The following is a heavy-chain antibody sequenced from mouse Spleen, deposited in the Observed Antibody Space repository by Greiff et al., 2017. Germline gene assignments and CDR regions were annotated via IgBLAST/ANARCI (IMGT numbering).Heavy chain of an antibody. Sequence: QVQLQQSGAELVKPGASVKMSCKASGYTFTSYWITWVKQRPGQGLEWIGDIYPGSGSTNYNEKFKSKATLTVDTSSSTAYMQLSSLTSEDSAVYYCARSEITTVSPFDYWGQGTTLTVSS. CDR1: GYTFTSYW. CDR2: IYPGSGST. D-gene: IGHD1-1*01. CDR3: ARSEITTVSPFDY. J-gene: IGHJ2*01. V-gene: IGHV1-55*01.